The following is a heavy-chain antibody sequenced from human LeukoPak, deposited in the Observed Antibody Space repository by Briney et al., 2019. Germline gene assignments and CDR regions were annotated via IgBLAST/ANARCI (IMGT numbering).Heavy chain of an antibody. V-gene: IGHV3-7*01. CDR2: IKQDGTEI. D-gene: IGHD4-23*01. J-gene: IGHJ4*02. CDR1: GFTFSSHW. CDR3: ARDILRWSFDY. Sequence: GGSLRLSCAASGFTFSSHWMSWVRQAPGKGPEWVANIKQDGTEIYYMDSVKGRFTISRDNAKNSLYLQMSSLRDEDTAVYYGARDILRWSFDYWGQGSLVTVAS.